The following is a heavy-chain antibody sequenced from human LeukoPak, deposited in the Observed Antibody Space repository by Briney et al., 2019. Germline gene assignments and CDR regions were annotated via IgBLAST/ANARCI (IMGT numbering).Heavy chain of an antibody. D-gene: IGHD3-3*01. V-gene: IGHV3-30-3*01. Sequence: AVIXYDGSXKYYADSVKGRFTISRDNSKNTLYLQMNSLRAEDTAVYYCARDGGYYDFWSGYYDYYYGMDVWGQGTTVTVSS. J-gene: IGHJ6*02. CDR2: IXYDGSXK. CDR3: ARDGGYYDFWSGYYDYYYGMDV.